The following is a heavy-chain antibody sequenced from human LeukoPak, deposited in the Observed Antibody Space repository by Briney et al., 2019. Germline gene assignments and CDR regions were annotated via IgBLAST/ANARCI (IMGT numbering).Heavy chain of an antibody. J-gene: IGHJ4*02. CDR2: ISNDGYNK. CDR3: AKEWIRGVINY. Sequence: GRSLRLSCAAYGFTFNSYGMHWVRQAPGEGLEWVAVISNDGYNKYYTDSVKGRFTISRDNSKNTLYLQMNSLRAEDTAVYYCAKEWIRGVINYWGQGTLVIVSS. CDR1: GFTFNSYG. D-gene: IGHD3-10*01. V-gene: IGHV3-30*18.